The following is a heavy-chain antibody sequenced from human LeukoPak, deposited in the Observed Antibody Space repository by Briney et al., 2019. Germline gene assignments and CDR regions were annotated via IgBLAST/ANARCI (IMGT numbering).Heavy chain of an antibody. CDR3: AKENTIFGVVIIPFDY. V-gene: IGHV3-23*01. CDR1: TFTFSSYA. D-gene: IGHD3-3*01. CDR2: ISGSGGST. Sequence: GGSLRLSCSASTFTFSSYAMSWVRQAPGKGLEWVSAISGSGGSTYYADSVKGRFTISRDNSKNTLYLQMNSLRAEDTAVYYCAKENTIFGVVIIPFDYWGQGTLVTVSS. J-gene: IGHJ4*02.